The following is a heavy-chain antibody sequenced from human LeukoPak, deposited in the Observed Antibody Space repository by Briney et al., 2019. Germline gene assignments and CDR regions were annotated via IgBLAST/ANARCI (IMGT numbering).Heavy chain of an antibody. J-gene: IGHJ4*02. Sequence: GRSLRLSCAAYGFTFSSYAMHWVRQAPGKGLEWVAVISYDGSNKYYADSVKGRFTISRDNSKNTLYLQMNSLRAEDTAVYYCAKEDYYDSSGYYDYWGRGTLVTVSS. D-gene: IGHD3-22*01. CDR1: GFTFSSYA. V-gene: IGHV3-30-3*01. CDR2: ISYDGSNK. CDR3: AKEDYYDSSGYYDY.